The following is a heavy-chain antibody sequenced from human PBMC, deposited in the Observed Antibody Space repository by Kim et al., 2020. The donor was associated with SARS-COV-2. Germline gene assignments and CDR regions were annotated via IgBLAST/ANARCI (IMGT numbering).Heavy chain of an antibody. Sequence: GGSLRLSCAASGFTLSNYAIHWVRQAPGRGLEWVASLSWDGTDKNYADSVKGRFTISRDTSKNMLFLQLSSLRAEDTAVFYCARALGWQVAGSLDYWGQGTLVTVSS. CDR2: LSWDGTDK. CDR3: ARALGWQVAGSLDY. CDR1: GFTLSNYA. D-gene: IGHD6-19*01. V-gene: IGHV3-30*04. J-gene: IGHJ4*02.